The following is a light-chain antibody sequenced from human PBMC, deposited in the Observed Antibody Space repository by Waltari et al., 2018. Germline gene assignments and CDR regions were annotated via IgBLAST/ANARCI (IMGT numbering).Light chain of an antibody. Sequence: EIILPQSPGTLSLSPGERAPLSCRASQSVSDNYLAWYQQKPGQAPRLLIYDAASRANGIPDRFSGSGAGTDFSLSIRRLEPEDSAVYYCQQYGRSTWTFGQGTRVEI. J-gene: IGKJ1*01. CDR3: QQYGRSTWT. CDR1: QSVSDNY. CDR2: DAA. V-gene: IGKV3-20*01.